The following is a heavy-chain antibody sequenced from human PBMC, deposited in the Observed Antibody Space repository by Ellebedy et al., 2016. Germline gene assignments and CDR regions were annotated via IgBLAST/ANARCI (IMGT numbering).Heavy chain of an antibody. J-gene: IGHJ4*02. D-gene: IGHD2/OR15-2a*01. V-gene: IGHV3-11*01. Sequence: GGSLRLSCAASGFTFSDYYMNWIRQAPGKGLEWVSYISGPGNNMNYADSVKGRFTISRDNAKNSLHLQMSSLRVEDTAVYYCVRVMYYGDTTSYWGQGTLVTVSS. CDR3: VRVMYYGDTTSY. CDR1: GFTFSDYY. CDR2: ISGPGNNM.